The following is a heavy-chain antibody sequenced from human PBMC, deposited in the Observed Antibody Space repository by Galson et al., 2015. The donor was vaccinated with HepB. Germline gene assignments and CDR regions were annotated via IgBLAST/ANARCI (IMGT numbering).Heavy chain of an antibody. CDR3: AKVNYGSGSYDDY. D-gene: IGHD3-10*01. Sequence: SLRLSCAASGFTFRNYAMHWVRQAPGKGLDFVSGSSRNGDITYYADSVKGRFSISRDNSKNIVYFQMTSLRPEDTAVYYCAKVNYGSGSYDDYWGQGTLLTVSS. CDR2: SSRNGDIT. V-gene: IGHV3-64D*06. J-gene: IGHJ4*02. CDR1: GFTFRNYA.